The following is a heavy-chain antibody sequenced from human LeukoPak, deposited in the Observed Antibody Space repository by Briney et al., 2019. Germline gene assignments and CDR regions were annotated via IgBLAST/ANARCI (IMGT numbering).Heavy chain of an antibody. CDR1: GYSFPNYR. CDR3: ARLDSGDDCCDH. CDR2: IYPGDSES. V-gene: IGHV5-51*01. D-gene: IGHD2-21*01. Sequence: GESLKISCKGSGYSFPNYRVGWVRQMPGKGLEWMGSIYPGDSESRYSPSFQGQVTISVDKSINTAYLQWRSLKASDTAMYYCARLDSGDDCCDHWGQGTLVTVSS. J-gene: IGHJ5*02.